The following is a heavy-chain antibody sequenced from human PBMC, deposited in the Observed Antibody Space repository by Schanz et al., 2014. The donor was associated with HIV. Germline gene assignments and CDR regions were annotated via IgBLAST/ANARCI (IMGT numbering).Heavy chain of an antibody. Sequence: DVQLVESGGGLVQPGGSLRLSCSASGFTFSSYRMNWVRQAPGKGLQWVSSISGNSYYKDYADAVKGRFTISRDNAKNSLYLQMNSLRPEDTALYYCAKGTFLAADGHDAFDIWGQGTMVTVSS. V-gene: IGHV3-21*04. D-gene: IGHD6-13*01. J-gene: IGHJ3*02. CDR1: GFTFSSYR. CDR3: AKGTFLAADGHDAFDI. CDR2: ISGNSYYK.